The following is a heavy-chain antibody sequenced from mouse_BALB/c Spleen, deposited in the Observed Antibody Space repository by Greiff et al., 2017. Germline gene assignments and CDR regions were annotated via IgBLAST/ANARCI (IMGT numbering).Heavy chain of an antibody. V-gene: IGHV3-2*02. D-gene: IGHD1-1*01. CDR1: GYSITSDYA. CDR2: ISYSGST. J-gene: IGHJ2*01. Sequence: EVKLVESGPGLVKPSQSLSLTCTVTGYSITSDYAWNWIRQFPGNKLEWMGYISYSGSTSYNPSLKSRISITRDTSKNQFFLQLNSVTTEDTATYYCARRGVLRSVYFDYWGQGTTLTVSS. CDR3: ARRGVLRSVYFDY.